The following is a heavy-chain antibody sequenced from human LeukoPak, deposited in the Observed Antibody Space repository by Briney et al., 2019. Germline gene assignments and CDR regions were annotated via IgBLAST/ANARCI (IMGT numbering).Heavy chain of an antibody. CDR2: IIPIFGTA. D-gene: IGHD3-9*01. CDR1: GCTFTSYA. J-gene: IGHJ3*01. V-gene: IGHV1-69*13. CDR3: ARRWGGDILTEGAFDV. Sequence: GASVKVSCKASGCTFTSYAINWVRQAPGQRLEWMGGIIPIFGTANYAQKFQGRVTITADQSTSTAYMELSSLRSEDTAVYYCARRWGGDILTEGAFDVWGQGPMVSVS.